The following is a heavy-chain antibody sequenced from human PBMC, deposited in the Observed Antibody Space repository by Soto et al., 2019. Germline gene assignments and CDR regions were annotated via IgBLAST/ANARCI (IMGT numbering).Heavy chain of an antibody. CDR1: GFTFTSSA. Sequence: ASVKVSCKASGFTFTSSAMQWVRQARGQRLEWIGWIVVGSGNTNYAQKFQERVTITRDMSTSTAYMELSSLRSEDTAVYYCAAAREDYYDSSGYSFIFDYWGQGTLVTVSS. J-gene: IGHJ4*02. D-gene: IGHD3-22*01. CDR2: IVVGSGNT. V-gene: IGHV1-58*02. CDR3: AAAREDYYDSSGYSFIFDY.